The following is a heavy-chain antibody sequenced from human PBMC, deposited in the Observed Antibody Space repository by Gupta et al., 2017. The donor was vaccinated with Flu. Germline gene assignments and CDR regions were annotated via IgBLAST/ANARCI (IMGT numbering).Heavy chain of an antibody. D-gene: IGHD3-16*02. CDR3: TRDKQGSPYDYIWGNYRPFDV. V-gene: IGHV3-49*03. J-gene: IGHJ3*01. Sequence: ELQLVDSGGGSVQPGRSLRLSCLVSGFNFGDDGLTWFRQAPGKGLEWVGSIRSKPYGGPTEYAASGKGSFTLSRDESKSTAYLQMNSLKTEDTSVYYCTRDKQGSPYDYIWGNYRPFDVGGQGTMVTVSS. CDR2: IRSKPYGGPT. CDR1: GFNFGDDG.